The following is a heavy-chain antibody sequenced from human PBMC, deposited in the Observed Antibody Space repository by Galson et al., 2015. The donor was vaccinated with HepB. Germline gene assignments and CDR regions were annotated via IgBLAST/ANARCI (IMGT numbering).Heavy chain of an antibody. Sequence: SVKVSCKASGYTLTSYAMHWVRQAPGQRLEWMGWINGGNGNTKYSARFQGRVTITRDTSASTAYMALSSLRSEDTAVYYCARGRNWFGEEFDYWGQGSLVTVSS. CDR1: GYTLTSYA. D-gene: IGHD3-10*01. CDR3: ARGRNWFGEEFDY. J-gene: IGHJ4*02. V-gene: IGHV1-3*01. CDR2: INGGNGNT.